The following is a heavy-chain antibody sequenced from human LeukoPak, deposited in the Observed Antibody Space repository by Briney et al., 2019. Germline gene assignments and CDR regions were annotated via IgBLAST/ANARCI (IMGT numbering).Heavy chain of an antibody. V-gene: IGHV3-21*01. D-gene: IGHD3-22*01. Sequence: GGSLRLSCAASGFTFTSYSLNWVRQAPGKGLEWASYISSGSQSIYYADSVKGRFTISRDNSKNTLYLQMNSLRAEDTAVYYCARTLVVVMYYGMDVWGQGTTVTVSS. CDR1: GFTFTSYS. CDR3: ARTLVVVMYYGMDV. CDR2: ISSGSQSI. J-gene: IGHJ6*02.